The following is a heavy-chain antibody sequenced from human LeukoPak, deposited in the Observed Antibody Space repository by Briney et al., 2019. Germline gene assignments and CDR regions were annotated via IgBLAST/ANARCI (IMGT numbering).Heavy chain of an antibody. CDR3: ARGKTSQNIVTRKTYNWFDP. V-gene: IGHV3-21*01. CDR2: ISSSSDYI. D-gene: IGHD2/OR15-2a*01. CDR1: GFTFNKYT. Sequence: GGSLRLSCAASGFTFNKYTMNWVRQAPGKGLEWVSSISSSSDYIYYADSVKGRFTISRDNAKNSLYLQMKSLGAEDTAVYYCARGKTSQNIVTRKTYNWFDPWGQGTLVTVSS. J-gene: IGHJ5*02.